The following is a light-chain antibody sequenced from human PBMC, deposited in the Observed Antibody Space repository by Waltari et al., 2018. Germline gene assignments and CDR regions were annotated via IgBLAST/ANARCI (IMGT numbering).Light chain of an antibody. J-gene: IGKJ5*01. CDR1: QSVSSY. CDR2: DAS. CDR3: QQRSNWPTIT. V-gene: IGKV3-11*01. Sequence: EIVLTQSPATLSLSPGERATLSCRASQSVSSYLAWYQQKPGQAPRLLIYDASNRATGIPARFSGSGSGTDLTLTISSLEPEDFAVYYCQQRSNWPTITFGQGTRLEIK.